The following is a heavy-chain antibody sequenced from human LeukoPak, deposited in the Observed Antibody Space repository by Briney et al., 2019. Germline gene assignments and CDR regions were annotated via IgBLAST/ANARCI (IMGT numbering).Heavy chain of an antibody. Sequence: GGALRLSCAASGFTFSSYAMSWVRQAPGRGREWVSAISGSGGSTYYADSVKGRFTISRDNSKNTLYLQMNSLRAEDTAVYYCAKALYSSSHEYYYYGMDVWGQGTTVTVSS. CDR2: ISGSGGST. D-gene: IGHD6-13*01. J-gene: IGHJ6*02. CDR3: AKALYSSSHEYYYYGMDV. CDR1: GFTFSSYA. V-gene: IGHV3-23*01.